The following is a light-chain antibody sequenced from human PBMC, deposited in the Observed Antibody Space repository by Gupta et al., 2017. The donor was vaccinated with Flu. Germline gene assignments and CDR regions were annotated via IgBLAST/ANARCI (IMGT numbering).Light chain of an antibody. V-gene: IGKV3-20*01. CDR1: QSVRSSY. CDR2: GAS. Sequence: EIVLTPSTGSLSLSPGERATLSCRASQSVRSSYLAWYQQKPGQAPRLLIYGASSRATGIPDRFSGSGSGTDFTLAISRLEPEDFAVYYCQQYGSSLSWTFGQGTKVEIK. CDR3: QQYGSSLSWT. J-gene: IGKJ1*01.